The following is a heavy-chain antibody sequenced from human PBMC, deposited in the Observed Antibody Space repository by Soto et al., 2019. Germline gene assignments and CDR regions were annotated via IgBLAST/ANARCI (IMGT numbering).Heavy chain of an antibody. CDR3: ATHVLRYYDQGQYYFDY. V-gene: IGHV3-23*01. CDR1: GFTFSSYA. CDR2: ISGSGGST. Sequence: PGGSLRLSCAASGFTFSSYAMSWVRQAPGKGLEWVSAISGSGGSTYYADSVKGRFTISRDNSKNTLYLQMNSLRAEDAAVYYCATHVLRYYDQGQYYFDYWGQGTLVPVSS. D-gene: IGHD3-9*01. J-gene: IGHJ4*02.